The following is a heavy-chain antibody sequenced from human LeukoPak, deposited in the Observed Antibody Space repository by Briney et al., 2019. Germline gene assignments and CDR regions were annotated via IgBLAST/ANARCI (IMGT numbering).Heavy chain of an antibody. D-gene: IGHD6-13*01. J-gene: IGHJ4*02. CDR1: GYTFTSYG. V-gene: IGHV1-18*01. CDR2: ISAYNGNT. CDR3: ARDVGYSSWCLGDY. Sequence: ASVKVSCMASGYTFTSYGISWVRQAPPQGVLWMAWISAYNGNTNYAPNLQGRVTMTTDTSTSTAYMKLRPVRSADTAGYYCARDVGYSSWCLGDYWGQGTLVT.